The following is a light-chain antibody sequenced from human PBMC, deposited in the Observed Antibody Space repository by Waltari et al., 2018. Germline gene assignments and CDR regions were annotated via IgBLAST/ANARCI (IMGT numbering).Light chain of an antibody. CDR3: CSYAGSFIFV. Sequence: QSALTQPRSVSGSPGQSVTISCTGTSGDVGNYNYVSWYQHHPGEAPRLIIYDVSNRPSGVPHRFSGSKSDNTASLTISVLQTEDEGDYYCCSYAGSFIFVFGGGTKLTVL. CDR2: DVS. J-gene: IGLJ2*01. V-gene: IGLV2-11*01. CDR1: SGDVGNYNY.